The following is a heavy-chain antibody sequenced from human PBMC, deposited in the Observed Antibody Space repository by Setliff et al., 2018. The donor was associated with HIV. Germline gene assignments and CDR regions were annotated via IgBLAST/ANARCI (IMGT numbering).Heavy chain of an antibody. CDR2: IKDRTDNYAT. CDR3: TRPQYIYENGGSDY. Sequence: PSATLSLSCAASGFTFSDSPIHWVRQASGKGLEWLGRIKDRTDNYATAYAASVKGRFTIFRDDSANTAYLQINSLEIEDTAVYYCTRPQYIYENGGSDYWGQGTLVTVSS. CDR1: GFTFSDSP. V-gene: IGHV3-73*01. D-gene: IGHD3-22*01. J-gene: IGHJ4*02.